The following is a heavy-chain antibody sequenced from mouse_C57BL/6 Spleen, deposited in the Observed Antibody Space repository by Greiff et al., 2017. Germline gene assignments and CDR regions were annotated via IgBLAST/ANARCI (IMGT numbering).Heavy chain of an antibody. CDR3: TRHLYYYGSSYLPFDY. D-gene: IGHD1-1*01. J-gene: IGHJ2*01. CDR2: IDPETGGT. Sequence: VQLQQSGAELVRPGASVTLSCKASGYTFTDYEMHWVKQTPVHGLEWIGAIDPETGGTAYNQKFKGKAILTADKSSSTAYIELRILTSEDSAVYYCTRHLYYYGSSYLPFDYWGQGTTLTVSS. CDR1: GYTFTDYE. V-gene: IGHV1-15*01.